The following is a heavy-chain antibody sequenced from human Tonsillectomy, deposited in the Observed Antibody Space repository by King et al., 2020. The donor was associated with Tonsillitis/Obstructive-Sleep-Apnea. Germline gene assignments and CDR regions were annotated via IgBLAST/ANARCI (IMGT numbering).Heavy chain of an antibody. CDR2: IYYSGST. Sequence: QLQESGPGLAKPSETLSLTCTVSGGSISSSSYYWGWIRQPPGKGLEWIGSIYYSGSTYYNPSLKSRVTISVDTSKNQFSLKLSSVTAADTAVYYCARDDFWSGQRSRYYYYYGMDVWGQGTTVTVSS. CDR3: ARDDFWSGQRSRYYYYYGMDV. V-gene: IGHV4-39*02. CDR1: GGSISSSSYY. J-gene: IGHJ6*02. D-gene: IGHD3-3*01.